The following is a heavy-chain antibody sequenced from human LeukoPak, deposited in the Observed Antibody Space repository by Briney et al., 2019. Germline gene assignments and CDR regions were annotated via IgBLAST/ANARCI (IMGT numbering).Heavy chain of an antibody. J-gene: IGHJ4*02. CDR3: AKQSSGWYSTPDY. D-gene: IGHD6-19*01. Sequence: GGSLRLSCAASGFTFHHYSMHWVRQPPGKGLEWVSVIYSGGSTYYADSVKGRFTISRDNSKNTLYLQMNSLRAEDTAVYYCAKQSSGWYSTPDYWGQGTLVTVSS. V-gene: IGHV3-66*04. CDR1: GFTFHHYS. CDR2: IYSGGST.